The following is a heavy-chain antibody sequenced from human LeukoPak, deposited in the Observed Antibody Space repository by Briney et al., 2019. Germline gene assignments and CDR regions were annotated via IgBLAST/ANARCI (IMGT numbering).Heavy chain of an antibody. V-gene: IGHV3-9*01. CDR1: GFVFYDYA. D-gene: IGHD3-10*01. CDR2: ISWNSGDI. Sequence: GGSLRLSCEATGFVFYDYAMHWVRQVPGKGLEWVSGISWNSGDIAYADSVKGRFTISRDNAKNSLYLQMNSLTPEDTALYYCARAQSKESDDSGSFYRHFDYWGRGTLVTVSS. J-gene: IGHJ4*02. CDR3: ARAQSKESDDSGSFYRHFDY.